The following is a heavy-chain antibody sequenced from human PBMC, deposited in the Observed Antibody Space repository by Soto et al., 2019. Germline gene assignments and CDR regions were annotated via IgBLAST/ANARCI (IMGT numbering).Heavy chain of an antibody. CDR1: GGTFSSYT. D-gene: IGHD6-6*01. Sequence: QVQLVQSGAEVKKPGSSVKVSCKASGGTFSSYTISWVRQAPGQGLEWMGRIIPILGIANYAQKFQGRVTITADKSTSTAYMELSSLRSEDTAVYYSASGIAARPFISYWGQGTLVTVSS. J-gene: IGHJ4*02. V-gene: IGHV1-69*02. CDR3: ASGIAARPFISY. CDR2: IIPILGIA.